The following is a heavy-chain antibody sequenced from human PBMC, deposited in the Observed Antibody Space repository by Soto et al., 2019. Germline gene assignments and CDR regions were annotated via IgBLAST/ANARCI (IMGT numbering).Heavy chain of an antibody. CDR2: IIPIFGTA. V-gene: IGHV1-69*12. CDR1: GGTFSSYA. D-gene: IGHD3-22*01. Sequence: QVQLVQSGAAVKKPGSSVKVSCKASGGTFSSYAISWVRQAPGQGLERMGGIIPIFGTANYAQKFQGRVTITADESTSTAYMELSSLRSEDTAVYYCAREDSSGSYFDYWGQGTLVTVSS. CDR3: AREDSSGSYFDY. J-gene: IGHJ4*02.